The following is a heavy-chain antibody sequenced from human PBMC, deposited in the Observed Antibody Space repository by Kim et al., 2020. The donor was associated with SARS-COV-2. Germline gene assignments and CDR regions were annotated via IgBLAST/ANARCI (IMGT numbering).Heavy chain of an antibody. Sequence: TKCAERFQGRVTMTRDTSISTVYMELSRLKSDDTAVYYCARGANTLSAFDLWGQGTMVTVSS. V-gene: IGHV1-2*02. CDR2: T. CDR3: ARGANTLSAFDL. J-gene: IGHJ3*01.